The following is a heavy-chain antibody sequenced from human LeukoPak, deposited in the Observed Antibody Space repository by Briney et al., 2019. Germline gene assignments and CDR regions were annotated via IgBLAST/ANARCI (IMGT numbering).Heavy chain of an antibody. CDR3: ARDIKLGYFDY. CDR1: GGTFSSYA. CDR2: IIPIFGTA. V-gene: IGHV1-69*13. J-gene: IGHJ4*02. D-gene: IGHD7-27*01. Sequence: SVKVSCKASGGTFSSYAISWVRQAPGLGLEWMGGIIPIFGTANYAQKFQGRVTITADESTSTAYMELSSLRSEDTAVYYCARDIKLGYFDYWGREPWSPSPQ.